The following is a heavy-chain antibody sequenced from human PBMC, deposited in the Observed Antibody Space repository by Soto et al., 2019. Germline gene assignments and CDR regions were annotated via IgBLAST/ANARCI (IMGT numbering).Heavy chain of an antibody. V-gene: IGHV3-74*01. CDR2: INSDGTRI. CDR1: GFTFTNYR. Sequence: QTGGSLRLSCAASGFTFTNYRIHWVRQAPGKGLVWVARINSDGTRINYADSVKGRFTISRDNAKNTVFLKMNSLRDEDSAVYFCARAGDWNYVQDFWGQGTLVTVSS. J-gene: IGHJ4*02. CDR3: ARAGDWNYVQDF. D-gene: IGHD1-7*01.